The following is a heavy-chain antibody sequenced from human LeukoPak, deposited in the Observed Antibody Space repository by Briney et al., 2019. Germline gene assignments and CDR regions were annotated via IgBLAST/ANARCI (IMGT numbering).Heavy chain of an antibody. CDR2: ISSSGSTI. J-gene: IGHJ4*02. V-gene: IGHV3-11*01. Sequence: GSLRLSCAASGFTFSDYYMSWIRQAPGKGLEWVSYISSSGSTIYYADTVKGRFTISRDNAKNSLYLQMNSLRAEDTAVYYCARDAPSHDFDYWGQGTLVTVSS. CDR1: GFTFSDYY. CDR3: ARDAPSHDFDY.